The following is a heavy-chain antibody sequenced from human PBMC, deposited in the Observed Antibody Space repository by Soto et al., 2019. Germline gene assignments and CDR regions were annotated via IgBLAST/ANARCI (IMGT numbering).Heavy chain of an antibody. J-gene: IGHJ4*02. V-gene: IGHV3-30*18. D-gene: IGHD3-16*01. CDR1: GFTFSSYG. CDR3: AKWNGGFDY. Sequence: QVQLVESGGGVVQPGRSLRLSCAASGFTFSSYGMHWVRQAPGKGLEWVAVISYDGSYKYYADSVKGRFTISRDNSKNALYLQRNSLRAEDTAVYYCAKWNGGFDYWGQGTLGTVSS. CDR2: ISYDGSYK.